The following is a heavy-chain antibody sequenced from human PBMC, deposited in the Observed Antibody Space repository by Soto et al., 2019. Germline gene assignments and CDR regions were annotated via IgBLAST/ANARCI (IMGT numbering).Heavy chain of an antibody. CDR1: GYSLTRYY. CDR3: ARKYFFDY. Sequence: QVQLVQSGAEVKKPGASVKVSCKASGYSLTRYYMHWVRQAPGQGLEWMGIIDPSDGSTTYAQRFQGKVTMNKDASSKSVDLELGNLRSDDTAVYFCARKYFFDYWGQGTLVTVSS. CDR2: IDPSDGST. V-gene: IGHV1-46*01. J-gene: IGHJ4*02. D-gene: IGHD3-10*01.